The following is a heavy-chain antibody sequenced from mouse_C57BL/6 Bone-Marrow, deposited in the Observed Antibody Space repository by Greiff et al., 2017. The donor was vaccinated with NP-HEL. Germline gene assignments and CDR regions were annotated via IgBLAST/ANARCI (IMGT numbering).Heavy chain of an antibody. Sequence: QVQLQQPGAELVKPGASVKLSCKASGYTFTSYWMHWVKQRPGQGLEWIGMIHPNSGSTNYNEKFKSKATLTVDKSSSIAYMQLSSLTSEDSAVYYCARPFITTVVVSDYWGQGTTLTVSS. D-gene: IGHD1-1*01. V-gene: IGHV1-64*01. CDR1: GYTFTSYW. CDR2: IHPNSGST. CDR3: ARPFITTVVVSDY. J-gene: IGHJ2*01.